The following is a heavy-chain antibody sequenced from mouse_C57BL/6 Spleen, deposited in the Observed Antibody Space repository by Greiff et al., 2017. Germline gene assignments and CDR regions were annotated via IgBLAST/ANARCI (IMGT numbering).Heavy chain of an antibody. CDR1: GYTFTSYW. CDR2: IDPSDSYT. V-gene: IGHV1-69*01. J-gene: IGHJ1*03. CDR3: ARGENYWCFDV. Sequence: QVQLQQPGAELVMPGASVKLSCKASGYTFTSYWMHWVKQRPGQGLEWIGEIDPSDSYTNYNQKFKGKSTLTVDKSSSTAYMQLSSLTSEDSAVYYCARGENYWCFDVWGTGTTVTVSS.